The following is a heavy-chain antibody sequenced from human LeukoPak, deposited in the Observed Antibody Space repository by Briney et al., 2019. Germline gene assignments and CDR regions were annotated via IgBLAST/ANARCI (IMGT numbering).Heavy chain of an antibody. Sequence: GGSLRLSCTVSGFPLSSYWMHWVRQAPGKGLDWVSRIDEKGGVRTYADSVKGRFTVSRDNAKQTVYLQMNNLEVGDTAIYYCVRDLILVWTPGDDFDFWGQGTLVTVSS. V-gene: IGHV3-74*01. CDR2: IDEKGGVR. CDR3: VRDLILVWTPGDDFDF. CDR1: GFPLSSYW. D-gene: IGHD2-8*01. J-gene: IGHJ4*02.